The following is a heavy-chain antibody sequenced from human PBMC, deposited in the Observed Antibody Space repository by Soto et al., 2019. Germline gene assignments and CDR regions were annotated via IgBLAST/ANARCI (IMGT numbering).Heavy chain of an antibody. CDR3: ARTDLFAGYSSGWYVY. CDR1: GYSFTSYW. CDR2: IYPGDSDT. D-gene: IGHD6-19*01. Sequence: GESLKISCKGSGYSFTSYWIGWVRQMPGKGLEWMGIIYPGDSDTRYSPSFQGQVTISADKSISTAYLQWSSLKASDTAMYYCARTDLFAGYSSGWYVYWGQGTLVTVSS. V-gene: IGHV5-51*01. J-gene: IGHJ4*02.